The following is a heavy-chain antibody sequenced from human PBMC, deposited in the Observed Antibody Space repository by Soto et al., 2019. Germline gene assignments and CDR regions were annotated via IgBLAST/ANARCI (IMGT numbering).Heavy chain of an antibody. CDR2: IRRTSTTT. CDR1: GFTSSNYA. J-gene: IGHJ4*02. V-gene: IGHV3-23*01. Sequence: PSGFTSSNYAMSWVRQAPGKGLEWVSTIRRTSTTTFYADSVKGRFTISRDNSKNTLYLQMNSLRAEDTAVYYCAKELGYCSSTSCCQGYWGQGTLVTVSS. CDR3: AKELGYCSSTSCCQGY. D-gene: IGHD2-2*01.